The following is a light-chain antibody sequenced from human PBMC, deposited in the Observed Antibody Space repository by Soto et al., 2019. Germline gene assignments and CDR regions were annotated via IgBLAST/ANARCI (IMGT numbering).Light chain of an antibody. V-gene: IGLV2-8*01. CDR1: SSDVGRYNY. J-gene: IGLJ1*01. CDR2: EVN. Sequence: QSVLTQPPSASGSPGQSVTISCTGTSSDVGRYNYVSWYQQHPGKAPKLMISEVNKRASGVPDRFSGSKSSNTASLTVSGLQAEDEADYYCSSYAGTPFVFGTGTKVTVL. CDR3: SSYAGTPFV.